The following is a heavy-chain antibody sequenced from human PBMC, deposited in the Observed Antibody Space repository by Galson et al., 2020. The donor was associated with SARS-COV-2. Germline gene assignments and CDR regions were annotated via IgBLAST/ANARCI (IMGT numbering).Heavy chain of an antibody. CDR1: GFTIGSYA. J-gene: IGHJ6*02. CDR2: IGGPADRT. D-gene: IGHD3-10*01. Sequence: GGSLRLSCAASGFTIGSYAMSCVRQAPGRGLGWVSGIGGPADRTYYADSVKGRFTIPRDKSKNTLYLQMNSLRAEDTAVYWCAKDRAGGSGYGLDVWGQGTTVTVFS. V-gene: IGHV3-23*01. CDR3: AKDRAGGSGYGLDV.